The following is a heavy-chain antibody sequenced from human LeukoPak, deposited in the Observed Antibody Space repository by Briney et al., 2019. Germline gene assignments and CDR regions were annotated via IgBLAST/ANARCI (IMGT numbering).Heavy chain of an antibody. V-gene: IGHV1-46*01. CDR2: INPTGGST. CDR3: ARGFATIPDY. D-gene: IGHD5-12*01. CDR1: GYTFTRYY. J-gene: IGHJ4*02. Sequence: GASVKVSCKAFGYTFTRYYMHWVRQAPGQGLEWMGIINPTGGSTSYAQKFQGRVTMTRDTSTSTVYMELSSLRSEDTAVYYCARGFATIPDYWGQGTLVTVSS.